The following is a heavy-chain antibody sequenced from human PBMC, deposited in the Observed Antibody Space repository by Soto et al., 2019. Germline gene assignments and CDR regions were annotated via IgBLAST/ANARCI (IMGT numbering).Heavy chain of an antibody. CDR3: ARGLPPPVIRYLDWLPGHDAFDI. CDR2: MNPNSGNT. Sequence: ASVKVSCKASGYTFTSYDINWLRQSTGQGLEWMGWMNPNSGNTGYAQKFQGRVTMTRNTSISTAYMELSSLRSEDTAVYYCARGLPPPVIRYLDWLPGHDAFDIWGQGTMVTVSS. CDR1: GYTFTSYD. J-gene: IGHJ3*02. D-gene: IGHD3-9*01. V-gene: IGHV1-8*01.